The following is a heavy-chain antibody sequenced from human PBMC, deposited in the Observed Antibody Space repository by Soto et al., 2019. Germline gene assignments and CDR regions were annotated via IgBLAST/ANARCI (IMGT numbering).Heavy chain of an antibody. Sequence: SETLSLTCAVYGGSFSGYYWSWIRQPPGKGLEWIGEINHSGSTNYNPSLKSRVTISVDTSKNQFSLKLSSVTAADPALYYCAIGLFTGSQYSGGWYYFDSWGQGTQATVFS. CDR3: AIGLFTGSQYSGGWYYFDS. CDR1: GGSFSGYY. D-gene: IGHD1-26*01. V-gene: IGHV4-34*01. CDR2: INHSGST. J-gene: IGHJ4*02.